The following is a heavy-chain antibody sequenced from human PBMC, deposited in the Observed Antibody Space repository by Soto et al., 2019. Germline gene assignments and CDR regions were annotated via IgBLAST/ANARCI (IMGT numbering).Heavy chain of an antibody. J-gene: IGHJ5*02. CDR1: DDSLTSDTYF. V-gene: IGHV4-61*01. D-gene: IGHD1-26*01. Sequence: QVQLRESGPGLLKPSETLSLTCSVSDDSLTSDTYFWTWIRQPPGRGLEWIAYISYTGNTNYNPSLKSRVTISIDPSSNQFSLTLTSVAAADTALHFCARFVVGDTVDLWGQGSLVSVSS. CDR3: ARFVVGDTVDL. CDR2: ISYTGNT.